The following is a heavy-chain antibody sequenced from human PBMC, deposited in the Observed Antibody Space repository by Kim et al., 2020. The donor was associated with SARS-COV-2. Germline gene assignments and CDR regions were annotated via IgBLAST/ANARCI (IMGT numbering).Heavy chain of an antibody. V-gene: IGHV3-74*01. CDR3: ARDQSRAGPTTVDY. D-gene: IGHD1-26*01. J-gene: IGHJ4*02. Sequence: ADAVKGRFPISRDNATNTFYLQLNSLRAEDTAVYYCARDQSRAGPTTVDYWGQGTLVTVSS.